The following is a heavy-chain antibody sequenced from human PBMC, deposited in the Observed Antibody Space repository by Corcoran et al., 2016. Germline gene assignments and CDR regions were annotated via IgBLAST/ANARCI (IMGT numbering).Heavy chain of an antibody. J-gene: IGHJ4*02. V-gene: IGHV4-34*01. CDR2: INHSGST. CDR1: GGSFSGYY. D-gene: IGHD5-12*01. Sequence: QVHLQQWGAGLFKPSETLSLTCAVDGGSFSGYYWSWIRQPPGKGLEWIGEINHSGSTNYNPSLKSRVTITVDTSKNQFSLKLSPVTAADTAVDYCAREKVSGEDSRYYFDYWGQGTLVTGSS. CDR3: AREKVSGEDSRYYFDY.